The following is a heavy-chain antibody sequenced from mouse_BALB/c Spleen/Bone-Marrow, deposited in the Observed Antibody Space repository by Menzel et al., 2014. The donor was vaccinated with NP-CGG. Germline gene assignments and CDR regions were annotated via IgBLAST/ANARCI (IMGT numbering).Heavy chain of an antibody. D-gene: IGHD2-4*01. J-gene: IGHJ2*01. CDR3: ARGYYDYDLDY. V-gene: IGHV14-3*02. CDR2: IDPANGNT. CDR1: GFNIKDTY. Sequence: EVQLQQSGAELVKPGASVKLSCTASGFNIKDTYMHWVKQRPEQGLEWIGRIDPANGNTKYDPKFQGKATITADTSSNTAYLQLSSLTSEDTAVYYCARGYYDYDLDYWGQGTPLTVSS.